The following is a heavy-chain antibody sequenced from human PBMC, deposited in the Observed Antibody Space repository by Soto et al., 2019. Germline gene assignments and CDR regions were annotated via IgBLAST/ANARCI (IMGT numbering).Heavy chain of an antibody. J-gene: IGHJ4*02. Sequence: PGGSLRLSCAASGFTFSSYSMNWVRQAPGKGLEWVSYISSSSSTICYADSVKGRSTISRDNAKNSLYLQMNSLRAEDTAVYYCARANYYGSPGDFDYWGQGTLVTVSS. D-gene: IGHD3-10*01. CDR3: ARANYYGSPGDFDY. V-gene: IGHV3-48*01. CDR2: ISSSSSTI. CDR1: GFTFSSYS.